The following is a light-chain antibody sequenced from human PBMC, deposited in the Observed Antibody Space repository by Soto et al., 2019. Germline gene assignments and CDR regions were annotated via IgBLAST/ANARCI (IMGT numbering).Light chain of an antibody. CDR1: QSISSW. J-gene: IGKJ5*01. CDR2: KAS. Sequence: DIQMTQSPFTLSASVGDRVTITCRASQSISSWVAWYQQKPGKAPKLLIYKASSLESGDPSRFSGSGSGTEFTLTISSLQPDDFATYYCQQYKTYPIIFGQGTRLEIK. CDR3: QQYKTYPII. V-gene: IGKV1-5*03.